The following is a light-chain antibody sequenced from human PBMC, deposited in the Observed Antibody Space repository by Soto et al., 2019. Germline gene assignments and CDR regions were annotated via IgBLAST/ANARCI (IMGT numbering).Light chain of an antibody. CDR3: SAYTSRSTLV. CDR2: EVR. J-gene: IGLJ2*01. V-gene: IGLV2-14*01. CDR1: SRDIGAYNL. Sequence: QSALTQPASLSGSPGQSITISCSGTSRDIGAYNLVSWYQQLPGKAPKLLIYEVRSRPSGISYRFSGSKSGTTASLTISRLLPEDEADYYCSAYTSRSTLVFGGGTNVTVL.